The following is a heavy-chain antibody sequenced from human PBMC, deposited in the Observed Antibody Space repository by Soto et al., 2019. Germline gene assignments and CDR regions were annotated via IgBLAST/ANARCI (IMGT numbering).Heavy chain of an antibody. CDR1: GGSISSGGYS. D-gene: IGHD4-17*01. J-gene: IGHJ4*02. CDR3: ARASTTVTTLDY. Sequence: PSETLSLTCAVSGGSISSGGYSWSRIRQPPGKGLEWIGYIYHSGSTYYNPSLKSRVTISVDRSKNQFSLKLSSVTAADTAVYYCARASTTVTTLDYWGQGTLVTVPQ. CDR2: IYHSGST. V-gene: IGHV4-30-2*01.